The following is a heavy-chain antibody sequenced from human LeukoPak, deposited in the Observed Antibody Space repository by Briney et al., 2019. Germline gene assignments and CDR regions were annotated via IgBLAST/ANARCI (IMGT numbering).Heavy chain of an antibody. J-gene: IGHJ4*02. D-gene: IGHD1-26*01. Sequence: GGSLRLSCAASGFTVSSNYMSWVRQAPGKGLEWVSVIYSGGSTYYADSVKGRFTISRDNAKNSLYLQMNSLRAEDTAVYYCARVQWELLFSFDYWGQGTLVTVSS. V-gene: IGHV3-53*01. CDR3: ARVQWELLFSFDY. CDR1: GFTVSSNY. CDR2: IYSGGST.